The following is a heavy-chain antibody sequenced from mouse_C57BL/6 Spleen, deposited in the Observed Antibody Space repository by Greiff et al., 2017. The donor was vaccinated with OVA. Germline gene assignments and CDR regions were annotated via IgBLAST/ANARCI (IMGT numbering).Heavy chain of an antibody. CDR1: GFSFTSYG. J-gene: IGHJ4*01. D-gene: IGHD4-1*01. V-gene: IGHV2-3*01. CDR2: IWGNGST. Sequence: VMLVESGPGLVAPSQSLSITCTVSGFSFTSYGVSWVRQPPGKGLEWLGVIWGNGSTNYHSAHISRMSISKDNSEGQVFLKLNSLQTDDTATDYWAKRGTGRYAMDYWGQGTSVTVSS. CDR3: AKRGTGRYAMDY.